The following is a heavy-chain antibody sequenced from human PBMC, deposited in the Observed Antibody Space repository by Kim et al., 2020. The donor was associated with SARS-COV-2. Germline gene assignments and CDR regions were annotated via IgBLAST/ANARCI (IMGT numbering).Heavy chain of an antibody. D-gene: IGHD2-21*01. CDR2: IRSIREGGAV. CDR1: GFTFSRVW. Sequence: GGSLRLSCAASGFTFSRVWLRWVRQAPGKGLEWVGRIRSIREGGAVDYAAPVKGRFSIARDDSKNTLYLEMNGLTTEDTAVYPCTTDWERIGGICDGEACYPASLWGQVTMVTVAS. V-gene: IGHV3-15*01. J-gene: IGHJ4*02. CDR3: TTDWERIGGICDGEACYPASL.